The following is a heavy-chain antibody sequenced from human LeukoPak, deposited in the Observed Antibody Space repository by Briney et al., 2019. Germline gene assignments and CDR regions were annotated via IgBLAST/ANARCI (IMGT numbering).Heavy chain of an antibody. CDR2: ISGSAYTI. Sequence: PGGSLRLSCAASGFTFSSYEMNWVRQAPGKGLEWVSYISGSAYTIYYADSVKGRFTISRDNAKNSLYLQMNSLRAEDTAVYYCARDARTDNSGYQGFDYWGQGTLVTVPS. V-gene: IGHV3-48*03. D-gene: IGHD5-12*01. J-gene: IGHJ4*02. CDR1: GFTFSSYE. CDR3: ARDARTDNSGYQGFDY.